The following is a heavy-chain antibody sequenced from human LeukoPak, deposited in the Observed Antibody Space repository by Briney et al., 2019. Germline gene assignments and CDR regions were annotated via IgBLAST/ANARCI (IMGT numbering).Heavy chain of an antibody. D-gene: IGHD2-15*01. J-gene: IGHJ4*02. CDR3: ARDLCSGGRCKHDY. CDR2: INSYSNTI. V-gene: IGHV3-11*01. Sequence: PGGSLRLSCATSGFTFSDYYMSWIRQAPGKGLEWISFINSYSNTIYYADSVKGRFTISRDNAKNSLYLQMNSLRAEDTAVYYCARDLCSGGRCKHDYWGQGPLVTVSS. CDR1: GFTFSDYY.